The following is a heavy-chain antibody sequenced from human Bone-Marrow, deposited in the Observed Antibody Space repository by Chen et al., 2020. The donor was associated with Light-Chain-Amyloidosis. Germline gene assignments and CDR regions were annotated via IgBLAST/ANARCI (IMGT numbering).Heavy chain of an antibody. CDR3: GRTRIAAVGRGSNYYYMDV. Sequence: QVQLQESGPGLVKPSGTLSLTCAVSGVALSSGNWWRWVRQPPGKGLEWIGEIYHSGSTKYNPSLKSRVTMSVDKSKNQFSLKLDSVTAADTAVYYCGRTRIAAVGRGSNYYYMDVWGKGTTVTVSS. CDR2: IYHSGST. CDR1: GVALSSGNW. J-gene: IGHJ6*03. V-gene: IGHV4-4*02. D-gene: IGHD6-13*01.